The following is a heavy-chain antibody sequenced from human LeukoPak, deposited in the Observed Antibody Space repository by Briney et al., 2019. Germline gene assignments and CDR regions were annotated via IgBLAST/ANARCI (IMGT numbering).Heavy chain of an antibody. CDR3: ARIDAFDI. CDR1: GFTFSNYN. J-gene: IGHJ3*02. CDR2: ISSRGSYT. Sequence: GGSLRLSCAASGFTFSNYNMNWVRQAPGKGLEWVSYISSRGSYTYYADSVKGRFAISRDNAKNSLYLQMNSLRAEDTAVYYCARIDAFDIWGQGTMVTVSS. V-gene: IGHV3-21*06.